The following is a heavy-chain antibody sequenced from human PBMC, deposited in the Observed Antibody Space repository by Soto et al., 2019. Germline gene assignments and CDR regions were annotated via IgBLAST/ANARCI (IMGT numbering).Heavy chain of an antibody. D-gene: IGHD2-21*01. CDR3: ARDLVGGFLSNWFDP. J-gene: IGHJ5*02. CDR2: ISYDGSNK. V-gene: IGHV3-30-3*01. CDR1: GFTFRSYA. Sequence: GGSQRLSSTASGFTFRSYARHWVRQAPGKGLEWVAVISYDGSNKYYADSVKGRFTISRDNSKNTLYLQMNSLRAEDTAVYYCARDLVGGFLSNWFDPWGQGTLVTVSS.